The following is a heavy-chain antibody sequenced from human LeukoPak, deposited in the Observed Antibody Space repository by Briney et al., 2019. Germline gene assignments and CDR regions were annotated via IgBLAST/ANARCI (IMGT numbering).Heavy chain of an antibody. Sequence: SETLSLTCTVSGYSISSGYYWGWIRQPPGKGLEWIGSIYHSGSTYYNPSLKSRVTISVDTPKNQFSLKLSSVTAADTAVYYCASFDYGGNPDDYWGQGTLVTVSS. V-gene: IGHV4-38-2*02. D-gene: IGHD4-23*01. CDR1: GYSISSGYY. J-gene: IGHJ4*02. CDR3: ASFDYGGNPDDY. CDR2: IYHSGST.